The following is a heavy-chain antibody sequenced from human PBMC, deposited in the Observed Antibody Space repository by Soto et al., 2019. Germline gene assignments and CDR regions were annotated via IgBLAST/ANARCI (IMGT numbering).Heavy chain of an antibody. D-gene: IGHD3-10*01. V-gene: IGHV3-66*01. Sequence: GGSLRLSCAASGFTVSSNYMNWVRQAPGKGLEWVSVIYSGGSTYYADSVKGRFTISRDNSKNTLYLQMNSLRAEDTAVYYCARYYGSGSDDAFDIWGQGTMVTVSS. CDR2: IYSGGST. J-gene: IGHJ3*02. CDR1: GFTVSSNY. CDR3: ARYYGSGSDDAFDI.